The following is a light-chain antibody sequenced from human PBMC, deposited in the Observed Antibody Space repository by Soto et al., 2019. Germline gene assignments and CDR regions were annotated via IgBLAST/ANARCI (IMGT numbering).Light chain of an antibody. CDR2: GAS. CDR3: QHYVGSPT. V-gene: IGKV3-20*01. J-gene: IGKJ1*01. CDR1: QSVNNNF. Sequence: EIVLTQSPGTLSLSAGERATVSYRASQSVNNNFLAWYQLRPGQAPRLLISGASSRATGIPDRISGSGSGTDFTLTITRVEPEDSAMYYCQHYVGSPTFGQGTKVDIK.